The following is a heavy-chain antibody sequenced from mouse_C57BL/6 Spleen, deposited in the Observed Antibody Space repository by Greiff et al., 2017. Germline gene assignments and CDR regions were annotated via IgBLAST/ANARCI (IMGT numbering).Heavy chain of an antibody. Sequence: QVHVKQSGAELVRPGASVKLSCKASGYTFTDYYINWVKQRPGQGLEWIARIYPGSGNTYYNEKFKGKATLTAEKSSSTAYMQLSSLTSEDSAVYFCARELGRYFDYWGQGTTLTVSS. CDR1: GYTFTDYY. J-gene: IGHJ2*01. CDR3: ARELGRYFDY. D-gene: IGHD4-1*01. V-gene: IGHV1-76*01. CDR2: IYPGSGNT.